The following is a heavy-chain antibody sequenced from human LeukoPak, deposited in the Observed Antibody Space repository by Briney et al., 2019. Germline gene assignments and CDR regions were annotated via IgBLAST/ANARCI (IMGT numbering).Heavy chain of an antibody. V-gene: IGHV4-39*01. CDR1: GGSISSRNYY. D-gene: IGHD2/OR15-2a*01. J-gene: IGHJ1*01. CDR2: IYYSGST. CDR3: ACRGISRGSEYFQP. Sequence: PSETLSLTCTVSGGSISSRNYYWGWIRQPPGKGLEWIGSIYYSGSTYYNPSLKSRVTISADTSKNQFSLKLSSVTAADTAVYYCACRGISRGSEYFQPWGQGTLVTVSS.